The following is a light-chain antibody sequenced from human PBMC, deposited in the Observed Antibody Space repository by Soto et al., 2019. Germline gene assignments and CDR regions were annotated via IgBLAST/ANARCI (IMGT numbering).Light chain of an antibody. CDR3: QQYGTSPPGT. CDR1: QSDSTRY. V-gene: IGKV3-20*01. J-gene: IGKJ1*01. CDR2: GAA. Sequence: EIELAQSPATLSVSTGERATLSRRPCQSDSTRYLAWYQPKPGQAPRLLIFGAASRATGIPDRCSGSGSGTDLTLTISRLEPEDFAAYYCQQYGTSPPGTFGQGTKVDIK.